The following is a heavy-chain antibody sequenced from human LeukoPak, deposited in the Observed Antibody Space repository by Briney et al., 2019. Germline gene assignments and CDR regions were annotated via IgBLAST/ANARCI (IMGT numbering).Heavy chain of an antibody. V-gene: IGHV1-3*01. Sequence: GASVKVSCKASGYTFSDYAMHWVRQAPGQRFEWMGWINAGNGNTKYSQKFQGRVTITRDTSASTAYMELSSLRSEDTAVYYCARAPFYSSGWYGYWGQGTLVTVSS. CDR2: INAGNGNT. CDR1: GYTFSDYA. D-gene: IGHD6-19*01. CDR3: ARAPFYSSGWYGY. J-gene: IGHJ4*02.